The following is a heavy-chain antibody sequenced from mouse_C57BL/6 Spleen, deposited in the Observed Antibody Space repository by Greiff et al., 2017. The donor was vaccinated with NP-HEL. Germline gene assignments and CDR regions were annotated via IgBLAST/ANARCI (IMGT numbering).Heavy chain of an antibody. D-gene: IGHD1-1*01. CDR3: APVITTAGYYAMDY. Sequence: QVQLKESGPELVKPGASVKISCKASGYAFSSSWMNWVKQRPGKGLEWIGRIYPGDGDTNYNGKFKGKATLTADKSSSTAYMQLSSLTSEDSAVYFCAPVITTAGYYAMDYWGLGTSVSVSS. CDR1: GYAFSSSW. CDR2: IYPGDGDT. J-gene: IGHJ4*01. V-gene: IGHV1-82*01.